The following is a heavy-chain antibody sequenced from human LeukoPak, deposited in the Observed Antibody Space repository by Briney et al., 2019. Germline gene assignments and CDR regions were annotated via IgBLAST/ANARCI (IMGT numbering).Heavy chain of an antibody. D-gene: IGHD5-18*01. J-gene: IGHJ4*02. V-gene: IGHV3-7*01. CDR1: GFTFSSYW. Sequence: GGPLRLSCAASGFTFSSYWMSWVRQAPGKGLEWVANIKQDGSEKYYVDSVKGRFTISRDNAKNSLYLRMNSLRAEDTAVYYCARDLPIDTAMVESNGFDYWGQGTLVTVSS. CDR3: ARDLPIDTAMVESNGFDY. CDR2: IKQDGSEK.